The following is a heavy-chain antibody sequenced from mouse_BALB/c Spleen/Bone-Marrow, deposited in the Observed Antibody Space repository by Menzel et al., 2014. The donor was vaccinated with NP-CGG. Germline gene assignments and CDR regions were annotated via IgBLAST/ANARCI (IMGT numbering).Heavy chain of an antibody. V-gene: IGHV5-12-1*01. CDR3: ARQRGYAYAMDY. CDR2: ISSGGSNT. Sequence: EVMLVESGGGLVKPGGSLKFSCAASGFAFSGYDMSWVRQTPEKRLEWVAYISSGGSNTYYPDTVKGRFTISRDNAKNTRYMQMNSLKSEDTAMYYCARQRGYAYAMDYWGQGISVTVSS. J-gene: IGHJ4*01. CDR1: GFAFSGYD. D-gene: IGHD2-2*01.